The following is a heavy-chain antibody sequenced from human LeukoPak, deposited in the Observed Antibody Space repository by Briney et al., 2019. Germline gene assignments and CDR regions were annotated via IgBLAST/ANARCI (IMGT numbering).Heavy chain of an antibody. V-gene: IGHV1-8*01. D-gene: IGHD3-22*01. CDR2: MNPNSGNT. J-gene: IGHJ4*02. CDR1: GYTFTSYD. CDR3: ARGPRYYYDSSGYYSV. Sequence: ASVKVSCKASGYTFTSYDINWVRQATGQGLEWMGWMNPNSGNTGYAQKFQGRVTMTRNTSISTAYMELSSLRSEDTAVYYCARGPRYYYDSSGYYSVWGQGTLVTVSS.